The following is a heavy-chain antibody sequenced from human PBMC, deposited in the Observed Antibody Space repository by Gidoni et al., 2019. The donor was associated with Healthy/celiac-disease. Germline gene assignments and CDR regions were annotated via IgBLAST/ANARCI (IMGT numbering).Heavy chain of an antibody. CDR1: GFTFSSYS. CDR2: ISSSSSTI. J-gene: IGHJ4*02. CDR3: ARARERLGDY. D-gene: IGHD5-12*01. Sequence: EVQLVESGGGLVQPGGSLSPSCAPSGFTFSSYSMNWVRQAPGKGLEWVSYISSSSSTIYYADSVKGRFTISRDNAKNSLYLQMNSLRDEDTAVYYCARARERLGDYWGQGTLVTVSS. V-gene: IGHV3-48*02.